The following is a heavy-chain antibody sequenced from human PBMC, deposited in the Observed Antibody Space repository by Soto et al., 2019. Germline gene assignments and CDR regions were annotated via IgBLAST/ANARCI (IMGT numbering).Heavy chain of an antibody. CDR1: GYTFTSYG. CDR2: ISAYNGNT. Sequence: ASVKVSCKASGYTFTSYGISWVRQAPGQGLEWMGWISAYNGNTNYAQKLQGRVTMTTDTSTSTAYMELRSLRSDDTAVYYCAREARVRYSGSPVGKWFDPWGQGTLGTVSS. D-gene: IGHD1-26*01. CDR3: AREARVRYSGSPVGKWFDP. J-gene: IGHJ5*02. V-gene: IGHV1-18*01.